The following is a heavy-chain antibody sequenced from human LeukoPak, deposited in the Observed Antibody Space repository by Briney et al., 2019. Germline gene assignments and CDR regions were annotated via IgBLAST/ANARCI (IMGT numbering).Heavy chain of an antibody. V-gene: IGHV4-39*01. CDR2: IFYSGST. J-gene: IGHJ4*02. D-gene: IGHD2-2*01. Sequence: KPSETLSLTCTVSGGSISSSSYYWGWIRQPPGKGLEWIGSIFYSGSTYYNPSLKSRVTISVDTSKNQFSLKLSSVTAADTAVYYCARHSEMIVVVPAAFDYWGQGTLVTVSS. CDR1: GGSISSSSYY. CDR3: ARHSEMIVVVPAAFDY.